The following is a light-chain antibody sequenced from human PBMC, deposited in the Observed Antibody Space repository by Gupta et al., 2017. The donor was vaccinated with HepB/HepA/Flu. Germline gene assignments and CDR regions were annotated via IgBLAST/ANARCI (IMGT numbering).Light chain of an antibody. Sequence: QSALTQPASVSGSPGQSITISCTGTINDVGGYNHVSWYQQHPGKVPKLLIYEVSNRPSGVSNRFSGSKSGKTASLTISGLQAEDEADYYCSSYTSRLTYVEFGGGTKLTVL. CDR1: INDVGGYNH. V-gene: IGLV2-14*01. CDR3: SSYTSRLTYVE. J-gene: IGLJ2*01. CDR2: EVS.